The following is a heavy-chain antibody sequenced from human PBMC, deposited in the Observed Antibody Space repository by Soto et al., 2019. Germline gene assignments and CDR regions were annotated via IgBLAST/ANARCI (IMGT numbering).Heavy chain of an antibody. CDR1: GFIFSDHA. CDR2: ISGNGIAT. Sequence: GGSLRLSCEASGFIFSDHAMSWVRQAPGKGLEWVSAISGNGIATYYADSVKGRFTISRDNSKNTLYLQMNRLRADDTAVYYCARDAISMVRGTTNWFDPWGQGTLVTVSS. V-gene: IGHV3-23*01. D-gene: IGHD3-10*01. CDR3: ARDAISMVRGTTNWFDP. J-gene: IGHJ5*02.